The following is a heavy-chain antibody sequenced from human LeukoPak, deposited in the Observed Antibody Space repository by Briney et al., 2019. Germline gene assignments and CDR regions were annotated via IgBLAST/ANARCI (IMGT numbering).Heavy chain of an antibody. D-gene: IGHD5-24*01. J-gene: IGHJ4*02. CDR1: GFTFSSYS. V-gene: IGHV3-48*04. Sequence: GGSLRLSCAASGFTFSSYSMNWVRQAPGKGLEWVSYISSSSSTIYYADSVKGRFTISRDNAKNSLYLQMNSLRAEDTAVYYCARDDGQYYFDYWGQGTLVTVSS. CDR2: ISSSSSTI. CDR3: ARDDGQYYFDY.